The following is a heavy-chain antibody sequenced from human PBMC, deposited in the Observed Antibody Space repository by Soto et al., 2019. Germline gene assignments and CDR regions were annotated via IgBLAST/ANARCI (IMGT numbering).Heavy chain of an antibody. Sequence: EVQLVESGGGLVQPGESLTLSCAASGFTFSSYWMHWVRQAPGKGLVWVSRIKSDGSGTYYADSVKGRLTISRDNAKNTLYLQMNSLRVEDTAVYCCARGDGDRSEGNGYLGRHWGQGPLVPVSS. CDR1: GFTFSSYW. CDR2: IKSDGSGT. CDR3: ARGDGDRSEGNGYLGRH. V-gene: IGHV3-74*01. D-gene: IGHD5-18*01. J-gene: IGHJ4*02.